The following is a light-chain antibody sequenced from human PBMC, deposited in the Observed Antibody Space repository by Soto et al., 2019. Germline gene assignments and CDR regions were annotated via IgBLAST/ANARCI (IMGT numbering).Light chain of an antibody. J-gene: IGKJ2*01. Sequence: EVILTQSPGTLSLSPGERATLSCRASQRINASYLAWYQQNPGQAPRLLIYGTSNRATGIPDRFSGSGSGRDFTLSISRLEPEDFAVYFCQQYDNSPYTFGQGTRLEIK. CDR3: QQYDNSPYT. CDR1: QRINASY. V-gene: IGKV3-20*01. CDR2: GTS.